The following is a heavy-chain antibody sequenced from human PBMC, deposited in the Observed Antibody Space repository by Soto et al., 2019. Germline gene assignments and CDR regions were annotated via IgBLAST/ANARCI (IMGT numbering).Heavy chain of an antibody. V-gene: IGHV3-21*01. CDR3: ARDPIPFDWPDYFDY. D-gene: IGHD3-9*01. Sequence: PGGSLRLSCAASGFTFSSYSMNWVRQAPGKGLEWVSSISSSSSYIYYADSVKGRFTISRDNAKNSLYLQMNSLRAEDTAVYYCARDPIPFDWPDYFDYWGQGTLVTVS. J-gene: IGHJ4*02. CDR2: ISSSSSYI. CDR1: GFTFSSYS.